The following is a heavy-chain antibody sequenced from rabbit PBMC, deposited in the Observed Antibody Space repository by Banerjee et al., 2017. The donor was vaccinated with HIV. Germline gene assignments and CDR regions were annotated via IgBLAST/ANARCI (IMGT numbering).Heavy chain of an antibody. J-gene: IGHJ4*01. D-gene: IGHD4-2*01. CDR1: GFSFSSSYW. V-gene: IGHV1S45*01. CDR3: ARAYAGSAGGSYAPFNL. Sequence: QEHLEESGGDLVKPEGSLTLTCTASGFSFSSSYWICWVRQAPGKGLEWIGYIYPDYGTTDYASWVNGRFTVSKTSSTTVDLKMTSLTAADTATYFCARAYAGSAGGSYAPFNLWGQGTLVTVS. CDR2: IYPDYGTT.